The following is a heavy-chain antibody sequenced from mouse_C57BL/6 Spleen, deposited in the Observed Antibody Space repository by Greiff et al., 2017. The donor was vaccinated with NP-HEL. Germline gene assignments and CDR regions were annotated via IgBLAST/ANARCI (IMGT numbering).Heavy chain of an antibody. V-gene: IGHV3-6*01. CDR1: GYSITSGYY. D-gene: IGHD3-1*01. J-gene: IGHJ3*01. CDR2: ISYDGSN. CDR3: ARDLGSNWFAY. Sequence: EVKLMESGPGLVKPSQSLSLTCSVTGYSITSGYYWNWIRQFPGNKLEWMGYISYDGSNNYNPSLKNRISITRDTSKNQFFLKLNSVTTEDTATYYCARDLGSNWFAYWGQGTLVTVSA.